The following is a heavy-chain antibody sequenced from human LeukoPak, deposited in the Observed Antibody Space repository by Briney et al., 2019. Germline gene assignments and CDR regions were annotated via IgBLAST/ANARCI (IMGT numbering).Heavy chain of an antibody. J-gene: IGHJ4*02. V-gene: IGHV1-46*01. CDR1: GYTFTSYY. CDR2: INPSGGST. Sequence: GASVKVSCKASGYTFTSYYMHWVRQAPGQGLEWMGIINPSGGSTSYAQKFQGRVTMTRDTSTSTVYMELSSLRSEDTAVYYCARSDYGDERLLGIVGATTLSHWGQGTLVTVSS. D-gene: IGHD1-26*01. CDR3: ARSDYGDERLLGIVGATTLSH.